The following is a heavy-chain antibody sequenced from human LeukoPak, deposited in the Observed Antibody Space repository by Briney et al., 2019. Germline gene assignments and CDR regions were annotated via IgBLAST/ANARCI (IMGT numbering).Heavy chain of an antibody. V-gene: IGHV4-59*08. Sequence: SETLSLTCTVSGGSIRTYHWSWIRQPPGKGLERIGSIYYSGSTIYNPSLKSRVTFSLDTSKKQLSLKLTSVTAADTAVYYCARHLSGSYSFDYWGQGTLVIVSS. J-gene: IGHJ4*02. D-gene: IGHD1-26*01. CDR3: ARHLSGSYSFDY. CDR2: IYYSGST. CDR1: GGSIRTYH.